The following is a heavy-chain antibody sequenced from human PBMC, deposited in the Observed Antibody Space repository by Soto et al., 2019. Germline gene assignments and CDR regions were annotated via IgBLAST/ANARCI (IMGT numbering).Heavy chain of an antibody. CDR3: PRASYCSAGSCFCDY. D-gene: IGHD2-15*01. CDR1: GYTFTSYN. Sequence: QLQVVQSGPEVKKPGASVKVSCKASGYTFTSYNINWVRQAPGQGLEWMGWISAYNGNTKYAENLQGRVTMTTDTSTSTAYMDLRSLRSDDTAVYYCPRASYCSAGSCFCDYWGQGTLVTVSS. J-gene: IGHJ4*02. V-gene: IGHV1-18*01. CDR2: ISAYNGNT.